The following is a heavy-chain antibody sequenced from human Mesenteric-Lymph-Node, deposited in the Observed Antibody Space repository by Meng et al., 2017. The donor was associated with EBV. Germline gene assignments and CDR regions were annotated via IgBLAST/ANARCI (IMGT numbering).Heavy chain of an antibody. CDR1: GYTLTDYY. CDR2: INPNTGDT. J-gene: IGHJ4*02. CDR3: ARVHLGYDSSWYEFDH. D-gene: IGHD6-13*01. V-gene: IGHV1-2*06. Sequence: LRQSGEEVKKPGASVKVPCKASGYTLTDYYMHWVRQGPGQGLEWMGRINPNTGDTNYAQSFQGRVTMTRDTSINTAFMELSRLKSDDTAVYYCARVHLGYDSSWYEFDHWGQGTLVTVSS.